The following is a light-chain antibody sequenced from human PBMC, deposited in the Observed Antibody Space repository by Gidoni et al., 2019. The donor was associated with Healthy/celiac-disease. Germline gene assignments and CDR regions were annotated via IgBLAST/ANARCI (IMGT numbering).Light chain of an antibody. J-gene: IGKJ4*01. CDR3: QQSYSTPLT. V-gene: IGKV1-39*01. Sequence: DIQMTQSPSSLSASVGDRVTITCRASQSIISYLNWYQQKPGKAPKLLIYAASSLQSGVPSRFSCSGSGTDFTLTISSLQPEDFAPYYCQQSYSTPLTFGGGTKVEIK. CDR1: QSIISY. CDR2: AAS.